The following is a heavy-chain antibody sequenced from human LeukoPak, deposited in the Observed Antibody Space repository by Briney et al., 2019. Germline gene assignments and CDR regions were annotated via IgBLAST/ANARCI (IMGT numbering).Heavy chain of an antibody. CDR2: IIPIFGTA. CDR3: ARGYCSSTSCYTHWSDP. V-gene: IGHV1-69*13. Sequence: ASVKVSCKASGGTFSSYAISWVRQAPGQGLEWMGGIIPIFGTANYAQKFQGRVTITADESTSTAYMELSSLRSEDTAVYYCARGYCSSTSCYTHWSDPWGQGTLVTVSS. D-gene: IGHD2-2*02. J-gene: IGHJ5*02. CDR1: GGTFSSYA.